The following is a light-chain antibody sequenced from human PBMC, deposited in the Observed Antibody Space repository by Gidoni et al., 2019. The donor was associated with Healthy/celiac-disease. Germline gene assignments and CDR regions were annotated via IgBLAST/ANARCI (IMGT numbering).Light chain of an antibody. CDR3: SSYTSSSPLV. J-gene: IGLJ2*01. CDR2: DVS. Sequence: QSALTQPASVSGSPGKSITISCPGTSSDVGGYNYVSWYQQHPGKAPKLLIYDVSNRPSGVSNRFPGSKSGNTASLTISGIQAEDEADYYCSSYTSSSPLVFGGWTKLTVL. CDR1: SSDVGGYNY. V-gene: IGLV2-14*01.